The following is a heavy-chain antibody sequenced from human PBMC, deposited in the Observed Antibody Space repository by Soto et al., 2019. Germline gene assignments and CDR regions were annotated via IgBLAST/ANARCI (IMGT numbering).Heavy chain of an antibody. CDR2: ISDDGSKK. CDR3: AKWGYCSGGSCYNGYFYYYAMDV. J-gene: IGHJ6*02. D-gene: IGHD2-15*01. V-gene: IGHV3-30*18. CDR1: GFTFSSYG. Sequence: QVQLVESGGGVVQPGRSLRLSCAASGFTFSSYGMHWVRQAPGKGLEWVAVISDDGSKKYYADSVKGRFTISRDNSKNKLYLQMNSLRAEDTALYYCAKWGYCSGGSCYNGYFYYYAMDVWGQGTTVTVSS.